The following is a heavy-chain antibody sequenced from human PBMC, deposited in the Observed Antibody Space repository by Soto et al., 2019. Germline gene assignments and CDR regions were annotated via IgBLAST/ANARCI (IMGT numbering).Heavy chain of an antibody. CDR2: IYYSGST. D-gene: IGHD1-1*01. Sequence: SSETLSLTCTVSGGSISSSSYYWGWIRQPPGKGLEWIGSIYYSGSTYYNPSLKSRVTISVDTSKNQFSLKLSSVTAADTAVYYCVIVQLERREGGWFDPWGQGTLVTVSS. CDR1: GGSISSSSYY. V-gene: IGHV4-39*01. CDR3: VIVQLERREGGWFDP. J-gene: IGHJ5*02.